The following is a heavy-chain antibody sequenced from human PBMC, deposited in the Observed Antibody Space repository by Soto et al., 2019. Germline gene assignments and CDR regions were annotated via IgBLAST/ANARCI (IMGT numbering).Heavy chain of an antibody. CDR2: ISGSGGST. CDR1: GFTFSSYG. V-gene: IGHV3-23*01. J-gene: IGHJ4*02. D-gene: IGHD5-18*01. Sequence: PGGSLRLSCAASGFTFSSYGMSWVRQAPGEGLEWVSGISGSGGSTYYADSVKGRFTISRDNSKNTLYLQMYSLRAEDTAVYYCEKPGTGSSYGYYFDSWGQGTLVTVYS. CDR3: EKPGTGSSYGYYFDS.